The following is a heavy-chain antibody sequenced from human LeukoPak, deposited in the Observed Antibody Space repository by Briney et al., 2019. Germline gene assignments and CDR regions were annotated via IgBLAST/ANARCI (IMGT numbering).Heavy chain of an antibody. V-gene: IGHV1-58*01. J-gene: IGHJ4*02. CDR3: ARTNSGYDPRGHFDY. CDR1: GFTFTSSA. CDR2: IVVGSGNT. D-gene: IGHD5-12*01. Sequence: SVKVSCKASGFTFTSSAVQWVRQARGQRLEWIGWIVVGSGNTNYAQKFQERVTITRDMSTSTAYMELSSLRSEDTAVYYCARTNSGYDPRGHFDYWGQGTLVTVSS.